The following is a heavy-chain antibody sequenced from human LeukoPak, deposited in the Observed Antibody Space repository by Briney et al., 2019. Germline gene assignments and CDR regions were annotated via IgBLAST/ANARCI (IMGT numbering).Heavy chain of an antibody. J-gene: IGHJ4*02. CDR3: AKPRYYDSSGYYTRPYYFDY. V-gene: IGHV3-23*01. CDR2: ISGRGGST. Sequence: GGSLRLSCAASGFTFSSYAMSWVRQAPGKGLEWVSAISGRGGSTYYADSVKGRFTISRDNSKNTLYLQMNSLRAEDTAVYYCAKPRYYDSSGYYTRPYYFDYWGQGTLVTVSS. D-gene: IGHD3-22*01. CDR1: GFTFSSYA.